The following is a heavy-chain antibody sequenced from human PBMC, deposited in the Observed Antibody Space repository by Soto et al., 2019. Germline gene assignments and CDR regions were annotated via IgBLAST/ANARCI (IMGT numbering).Heavy chain of an antibody. V-gene: IGHV1-18*04. J-gene: IGHJ6*02. CDR1: GYTFTGYY. D-gene: IGHD2-8*02. CDR3: ARDRVRGTGASDYYGMDV. CDR2: ISAYNGNT. Sequence: ASVKVSCKASGYTFTGYYFHWVRQAPGQGLEWMGWISAYNGNTNYAQKLQGRVTMTTDTSTSTAYMELRSLRSDDTAVYYCARDRVRGTGASDYYGMDVWGQGTTVTVSS.